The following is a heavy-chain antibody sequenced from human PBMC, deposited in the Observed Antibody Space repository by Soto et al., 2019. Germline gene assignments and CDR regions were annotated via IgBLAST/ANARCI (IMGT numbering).Heavy chain of an antibody. CDR2: ISYDGSNK. J-gene: IGHJ4*02. D-gene: IGHD2-15*01. CDR1: GFTFSSYG. V-gene: IGHV3-30*18. Sequence: QVQLVESGGGVVQPGRSLRLSCAASGFTFSSYGMHWVRQAPGKGLEWVAVISYDGSNKYYADSVKGRFTISRDNSKNALYLPMNSLRAEDTAVYYCAKDRRKVVVAAPVDSWGRGTLVTVSS. CDR3: AKDRRKVVVAAPVDS.